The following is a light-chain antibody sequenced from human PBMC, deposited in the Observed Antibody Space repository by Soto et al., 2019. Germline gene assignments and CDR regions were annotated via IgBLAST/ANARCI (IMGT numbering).Light chain of an antibody. CDR2: AAS. CDR1: QNVRSSS. Sequence: ETVLTKSPSILSLSPGERATLSCRASQNVRSSSLAWYQQKPGQAPRLLIYAASTRVTGVADRFSGSGSGTDFTLTISRLEAEDFAVYHCQQYGDSITFGGGTKVDIK. V-gene: IGKV3-20*01. CDR3: QQYGDSIT. J-gene: IGKJ4*01.